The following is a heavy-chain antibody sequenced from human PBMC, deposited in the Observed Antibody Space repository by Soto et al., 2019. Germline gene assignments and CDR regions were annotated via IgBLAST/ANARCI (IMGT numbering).Heavy chain of an antibody. CDR3: AKDLYSSGWYGAFDI. CDR1: GFTFSSYA. V-gene: IGHV3-23*01. J-gene: IGHJ3*02. D-gene: IGHD6-19*01. Sequence: EVQLLESGGGLVQPGGSLRLSCAASGFTFSSYAMSWVRQAPGKGLEWVSAISGSGGSTYYADSVKGRFTISRDNSKNPRYLEMNSLRAEDTAVYYFAKDLYSSGWYGAFDIWGQGTMVTVSS. CDR2: ISGSGGST.